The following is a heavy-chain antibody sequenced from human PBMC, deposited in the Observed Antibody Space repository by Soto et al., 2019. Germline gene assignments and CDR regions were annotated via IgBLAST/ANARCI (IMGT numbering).Heavy chain of an antibody. CDR1: GFTFSNAW. CDR2: IKSKTDGGTT. D-gene: IGHD6-19*01. Sequence: GGSLRLSCAASGFTFSNAWMSWVRQAPGKGLEWVGRIKSKTDGGTTDYAAPVKGRFTISRDDSKNTLYLQMNSLKTEDTAVYYCTTDIPYSSGWYNYDYWSQGTLVTVSS. J-gene: IGHJ4*02. V-gene: IGHV3-15*01. CDR3: TTDIPYSSGWYNYDY.